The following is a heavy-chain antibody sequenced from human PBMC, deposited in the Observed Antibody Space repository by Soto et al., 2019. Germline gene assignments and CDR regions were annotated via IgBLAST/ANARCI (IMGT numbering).Heavy chain of an antibody. CDR1: GASISSGDYY. CDR2: VSYSGST. Sequence: PSETLSLTCTVSGASISSGDYYWTWIRQSPGKGLEWIGHVSYSGSTSSNPSLKSRITISVDTSKNQFSLKLNSVTAADTAVYYCVRALGSRFLEWPRFDPWGQGTLVTVSS. J-gene: IGHJ5*02. V-gene: IGHV4-30-4*01. CDR3: VRALGSRFLEWPRFDP. D-gene: IGHD3-3*01.